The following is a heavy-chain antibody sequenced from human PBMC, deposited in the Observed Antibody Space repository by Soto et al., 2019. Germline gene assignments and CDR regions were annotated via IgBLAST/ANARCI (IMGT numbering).Heavy chain of an antibody. CDR3: ARVIVPAALYYYYYMDV. CDR1: GGSFSGYY. V-gene: IGHV4-34*01. CDR2: INHSGST. J-gene: IGHJ6*03. Sequence: QVQLQQWGAGLLKPSETLSLTCAVYGGSFSGYYWSWIRQPPGKGLEWIGEINHSGSTNYNPSLKRRVTISVDTSKNQFSLKLSSVTAADTAVYYCARVIVPAALYYYYYMDVWGKGTTVTVSS. D-gene: IGHD2-2*01.